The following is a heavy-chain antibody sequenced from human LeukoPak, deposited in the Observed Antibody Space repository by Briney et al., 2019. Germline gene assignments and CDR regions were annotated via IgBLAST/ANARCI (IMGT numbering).Heavy chain of an antibody. J-gene: IGHJ4*02. Sequence: ASVKVCCTASGYIFSSYGIHWVRQAPGHGLEWMGWINTHTGNPTYAQGFTGRFVFSLDTPVSTAYLQISSLKAEDTAVYYCLIGPYGNYWWGQGTLVTVSS. CDR1: GYIFSSYG. D-gene: IGHD1-7*01. V-gene: IGHV7-4-1*02. CDR3: LIGPYGNYW. CDR2: INTHTGNP.